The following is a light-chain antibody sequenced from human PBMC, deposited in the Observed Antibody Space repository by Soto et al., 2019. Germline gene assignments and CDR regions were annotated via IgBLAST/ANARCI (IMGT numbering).Light chain of an antibody. Sequence: DIQMTQSPSTLSASVGDRVTITCRASQSISAWLAWYQRKPGKPPKLLIYKASNLESGVPSRFSGSGSGTEFTLTISSLQPVDFATYYCQQYTNFPFTFGPGTKVDIK. CDR3: QQYTNFPFT. J-gene: IGKJ3*01. CDR2: KAS. CDR1: QSISAW. V-gene: IGKV1-5*03.